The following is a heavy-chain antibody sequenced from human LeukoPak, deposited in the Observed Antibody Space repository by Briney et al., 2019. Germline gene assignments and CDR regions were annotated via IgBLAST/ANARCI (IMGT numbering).Heavy chain of an antibody. CDR1: GFTFSDYN. CDR3: ARVSTAASLAIDY. CDR2: ISGSSTYI. V-gene: IGHV3-21*06. Sequence: GGSLRLSCAASGFTFSDYNMNWVRQAPGKGLEWVSVISGSSTYIYYADSVKGRFTISRDNAKNSLYLQMNSLRAEDTAVYYCARVSTAASLAIDYWGQGTLVTVS. J-gene: IGHJ4*02. D-gene: IGHD6-13*01.